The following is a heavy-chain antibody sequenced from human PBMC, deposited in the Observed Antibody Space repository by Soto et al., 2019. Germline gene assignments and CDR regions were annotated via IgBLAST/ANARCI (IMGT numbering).Heavy chain of an antibody. CDR2: LIHGGST. CDR1: GASLGGFH. V-gene: IGHV4-34*12. CDR3: ARSPFGYEYVRQTWREVGDSFDI. Sequence: SETLSLTCAIYGASLGGFHWTWLRQAPGKGLEWIGELIHGGSTNYNPSLKGRVSFSLDTSKNQFSLHLMSVTAADTAVYYCARSPFGYEYVRQTWREVGDSFDIWGRGTLGTIS. D-gene: IGHD3-16*01. J-gene: IGHJ3*02.